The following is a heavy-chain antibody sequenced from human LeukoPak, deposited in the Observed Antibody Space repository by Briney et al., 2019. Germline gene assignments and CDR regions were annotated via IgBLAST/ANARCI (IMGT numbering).Heavy chain of an antibody. D-gene: IGHD2-2*01. CDR2: IYYSGST. V-gene: IGHV4-39*01. J-gene: IGHJ6*03. CDR1: GGSISSSSYY. Sequence: SETLSLTCTVSGGSISSSSYYRGWIRQPPGKGLEWIGSIYYSGSTYYNPSLKSRVTISVDTSKNQFSLKLSSVTAADTAVYYCARLGYCSSTSCYVPFLDYMDVWGKGTTVTVSS. CDR3: ARLGYCSSTSCYVPFLDYMDV.